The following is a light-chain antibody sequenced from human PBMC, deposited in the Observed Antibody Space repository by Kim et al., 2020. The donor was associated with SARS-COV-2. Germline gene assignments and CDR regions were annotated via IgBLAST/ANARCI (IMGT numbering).Light chain of an antibody. CDR1: QSVSSD. V-gene: IGKV3-11*01. J-gene: IGKJ5*01. CDR2: DAS. CDR3: QQRSNWPIT. Sequence: LSQGERATLSGRASQSVSSDLAWYQQKPGQAPRLLIYDASNRATGIPARFSGSGSGTDFTLTISSLEPEDFAVYYCQQRSNWPITFGQGTRLEIK.